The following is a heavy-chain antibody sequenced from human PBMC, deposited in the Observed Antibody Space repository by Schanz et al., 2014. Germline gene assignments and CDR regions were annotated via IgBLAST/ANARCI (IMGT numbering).Heavy chain of an antibody. CDR2: ISAYNGNT. Sequence: SCKASGYTFTNFALNWVRQAPGQGLQYLGWISAYNGNTNYAQKLQGRVTMTRDTSTSTVYMELSSLISEDTAVYDCVRDRDDYDLWSRYASSGEHHMDVRRRGRTVAVSA. CDR3: VRDRDDYDLWSRYASSGEHHMDV. CDR1: GYTFTNFA. J-gene: IGHJ6*01. D-gene: IGHD3-3*01. V-gene: IGHV1-18*01.